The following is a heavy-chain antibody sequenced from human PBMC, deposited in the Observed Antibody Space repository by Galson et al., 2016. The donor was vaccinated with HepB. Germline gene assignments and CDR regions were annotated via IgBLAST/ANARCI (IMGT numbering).Heavy chain of an antibody. V-gene: IGHV3-30*18. J-gene: IGHJ2*01. Sequence: SLRLSCADSGFTFSSYSMNWVRRAPGKGLEWVAVISLDGSKKYYADSVEGRLTISRDNSKNTLYLQMISLRAEDTAVYYCAKVFREYSYGYSGWYFDLWGRGTLVTVSS. CDR2: ISLDGSKK. D-gene: IGHD5-18*01. CDR1: GFTFSSYS. CDR3: AKVFREYSYGYSGWYFDL.